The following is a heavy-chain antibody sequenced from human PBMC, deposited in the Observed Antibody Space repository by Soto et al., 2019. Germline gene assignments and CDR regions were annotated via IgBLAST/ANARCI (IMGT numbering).Heavy chain of an antibody. J-gene: IGHJ5*02. Sequence: GGSLRLSCVASGFTFSSYRMHWVRQAPGKGLVWVSGINSDGSTTTYADAVKGRFTISIDNAKNMLYLQVNSLRAEDTAVYYCARDASSGWLDPWGQGT. CDR2: INSDGSTT. CDR1: GFTFSSYR. CDR3: ARDASSGWLDP. V-gene: IGHV3-74*01.